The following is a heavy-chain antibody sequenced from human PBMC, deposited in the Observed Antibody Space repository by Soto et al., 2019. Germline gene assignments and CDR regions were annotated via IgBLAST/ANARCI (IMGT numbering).Heavy chain of an antibody. J-gene: IGHJ5*02. CDR3: AGGDDFWSGNWFDP. V-gene: IGHV4-4*07. Sequence: PSETLSLTCTVSGGSISNYFCNWIRQPAGKGLEWIGRIDNSGSTNYNPSLKSRITMSADTSRNQFSLKLNSVTAADTAVYYCAGGDDFWSGNWFDPWGQGTLVTVSS. CDR2: IDNSGST. CDR1: GGSISNYF. D-gene: IGHD3-3*01.